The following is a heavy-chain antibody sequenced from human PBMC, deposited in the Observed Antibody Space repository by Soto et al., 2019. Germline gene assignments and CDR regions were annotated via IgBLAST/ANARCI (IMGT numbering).Heavy chain of an antibody. CDR3: ARALPEDDNLTGYFYWFDP. Sequence: ASVKVSCQASGYTFTSYAISWMRQAPGQGLEWMGWISAYNGNTNYAQKLQGRVTMTTDTSTSTAYMELRSLRSDDTAVYYCARALPEDDNLTGYFYWFDPWGQGTLVTDTS. CDR2: ISAYNGNT. J-gene: IGHJ5*02. D-gene: IGHD3-9*01. V-gene: IGHV1-18*01. CDR1: GYTFTSYA.